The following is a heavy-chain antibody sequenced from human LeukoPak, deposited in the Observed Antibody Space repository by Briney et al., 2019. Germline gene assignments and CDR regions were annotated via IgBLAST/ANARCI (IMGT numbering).Heavy chain of an antibody. V-gene: IGHV3-74*01. CDR3: AKTGYSTGWYVY. CDR1: GFIFTNYW. J-gene: IGHJ4*02. D-gene: IGHD6-19*01. Sequence: PGGSLRLSCAASGFIFTNYWMHWVRQAPGKGLVWVSRINSDGSDTTYADSVKGRFTISRDNAKNTVYLQTNSLRAEDTAVYYCAKTGYSTGWYVYWGQGTLVTVSS. CDR2: INSDGSDT.